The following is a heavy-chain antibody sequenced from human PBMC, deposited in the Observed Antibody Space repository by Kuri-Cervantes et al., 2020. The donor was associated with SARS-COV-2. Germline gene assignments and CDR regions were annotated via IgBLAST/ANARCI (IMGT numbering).Heavy chain of an antibody. V-gene: IGHV4-4*07. CDR3: ARADVGYCTGGVCYNGGGYYYYYMDV. D-gene: IGHD2-8*02. J-gene: IGHJ6*03. Sequence: SETLSLTCTVSGGSISSYYWSWIRQPAGKGLEWIGRIYTSGSTNYNPPLKSRVTMSVDTSKNQFSLKLSSVTAADTAVYYCARADVGYCTGGVCYNGGGYYYYYMDVWGKGTTVTVSS. CDR1: GGSISSYY. CDR2: IYTSGST.